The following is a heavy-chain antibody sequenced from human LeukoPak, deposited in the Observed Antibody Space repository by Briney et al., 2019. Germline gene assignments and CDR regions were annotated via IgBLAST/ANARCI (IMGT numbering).Heavy chain of an antibody. D-gene: IGHD3-3*01. CDR1: GFTFSRYA. CDR2: ITSGGDST. J-gene: IGHJ5*02. CDR3: AASQSRGYDFWSGYSDGGWFDP. V-gene: IGHV3-23*01. Sequence: PGGSLRLSCAASGFTFSRYAMNWVRQAPGKGLEWVSAITSGGDSTFYAHSVKGRFTISRDNSKNTLYLQMNSLRSQDTAVYYCAASQSRGYDFWSGYSDGGWFDPWGQGTLVTVSS.